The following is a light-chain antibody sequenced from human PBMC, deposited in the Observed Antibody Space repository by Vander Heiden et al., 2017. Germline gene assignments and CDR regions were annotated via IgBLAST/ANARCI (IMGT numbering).Light chain of an antibody. CDR3: QQYGSSPYT. Sequence: EIVLTPSPGTLSLSPRERATLSCRASQSVSSSYLAWHQQKPGQAPRLLIYGASSRATGIPDRFSGSGSGTDFTLTISRLEPEDFAVYYCQQYGSSPYTFGQGTKLEIK. J-gene: IGKJ2*01. CDR1: QSVSSSY. CDR2: GAS. V-gene: IGKV3-20*01.